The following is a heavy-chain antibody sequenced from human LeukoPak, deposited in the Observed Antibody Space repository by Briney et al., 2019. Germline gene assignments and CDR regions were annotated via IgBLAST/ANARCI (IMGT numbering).Heavy chain of an antibody. J-gene: IGHJ5*02. V-gene: IGHV3-23*01. Sequence: PGGSLRLSCAASGFTFSTYAMTWVRQAPGKGLEWVSGISDSGGSTYYADSVKGRFTISRDNSKNTLYLQMNSVRAEDTAVYYCAKDFRGSGSYRWFDPWGQGTLVSVSS. CDR1: GFTFSTYA. CDR3: AKDFRGSGSYRWFDP. CDR2: ISDSGGST. D-gene: IGHD3-10*01.